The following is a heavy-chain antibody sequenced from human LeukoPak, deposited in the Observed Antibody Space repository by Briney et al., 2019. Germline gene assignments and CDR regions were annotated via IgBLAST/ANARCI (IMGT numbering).Heavy chain of an antibody. V-gene: IGHV1-8*01. J-gene: IGHJ4*02. CDR2: MNPNSGNT. CDR1: GYTFTSYD. CDR3: ARTVSRITMVRGVMNFDY. Sequence: GASVKVSCKASGYTFTSYDINWVRQATGQGLEWMGWMNPNSGNTGYAQKFQGRVTMTRNTSISTAYMELSSLRSEDTAVYYCARTVSRITMVRGVMNFDYWGQGTLVTVSP. D-gene: IGHD3-10*01.